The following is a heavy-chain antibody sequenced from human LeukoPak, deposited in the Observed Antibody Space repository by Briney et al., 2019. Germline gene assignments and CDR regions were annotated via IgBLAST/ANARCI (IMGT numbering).Heavy chain of an antibody. Sequence: ASVKVSCKASGYTFTGYYMHWVRQAPGQGLEWMGWINPNSGGTNYAQKFQGRVTMTRDTSISTAYMELSRLRSDDTAVYYCARVKSSGWYLYYYYGMDVWGQGTTVTVPS. V-gene: IGHV1-2*02. CDR3: ARVKSSGWYLYYYYGMDV. J-gene: IGHJ6*02. D-gene: IGHD6-19*01. CDR1: GYTFTGYY. CDR2: INPNSGGT.